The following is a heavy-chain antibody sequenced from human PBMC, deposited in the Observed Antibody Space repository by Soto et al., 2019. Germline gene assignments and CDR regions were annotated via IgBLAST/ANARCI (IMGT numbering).Heavy chain of an antibody. Sequence: QVQLQESGPGLVKPSQTLSLTCTVSGGSITRGDYYGGWIRQPPGKALEWIGYIYYSGSTYYNPSLKSRVTTSVATSKNQFALKLSSVTAADTAVYYCARASPVVTDVWGQGTTVTVSS. CDR2: IYYSGST. J-gene: IGHJ6*02. V-gene: IGHV4-30-4*01. CDR1: GGSITRGDYY. CDR3: ARASPVVTDV. D-gene: IGHD5-18*01.